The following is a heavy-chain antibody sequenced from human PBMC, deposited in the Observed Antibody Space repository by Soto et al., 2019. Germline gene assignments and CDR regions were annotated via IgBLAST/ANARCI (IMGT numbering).Heavy chain of an antibody. CDR1: GFTFSSYA. Sequence: GGSLRLSCAASGFTFSSYAMHWVRQAPGKGLEWVAVISYDGSNKYYADSVKGRFTISRDNSKNTLYLQMNSLRAEDTAVYYCAREYCSSTSCYFDYWGQGTLVTVSS. D-gene: IGHD2-2*01. CDR2: ISYDGSNK. V-gene: IGHV3-30-3*01. CDR3: AREYCSSTSCYFDY. J-gene: IGHJ4*02.